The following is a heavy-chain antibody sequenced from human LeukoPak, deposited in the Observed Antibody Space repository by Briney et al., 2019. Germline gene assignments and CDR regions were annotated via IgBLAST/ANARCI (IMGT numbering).Heavy chain of an antibody. CDR1: GGTFSSYA. J-gene: IGHJ6*02. D-gene: IGHD3-9*01. V-gene: IGHV1-69*04. CDR2: IIPILGIA. Sequence: SVKVSCKASGGTFSSYAISWVRQAPGQGLEWMGRIIPILGIANYAQKFQGRVTITADKSTSTAYMELSSLRSGDTAVYYCARAIYYDILTGYYYYYGMDVWGQGTTVTVSS. CDR3: ARAIYYDILTGYYYYYGMDV.